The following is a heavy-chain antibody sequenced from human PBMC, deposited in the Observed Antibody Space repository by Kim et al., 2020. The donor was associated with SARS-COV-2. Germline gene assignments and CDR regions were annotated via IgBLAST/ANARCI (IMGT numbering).Heavy chain of an antibody. V-gene: IGHV3-7*01. CDR3: ARDYYGSGRYSQMDV. D-gene: IGHD3-10*01. J-gene: IGHJ6*02. Sequence: DSVNGRLTISRDNAKNSLFLQMNSLRAEDTAVYYCARDYYGSGRYSQMDVWGQGTTVTVSS.